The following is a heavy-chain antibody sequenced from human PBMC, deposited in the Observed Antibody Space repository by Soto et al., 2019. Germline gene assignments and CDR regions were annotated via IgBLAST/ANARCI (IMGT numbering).Heavy chain of an antibody. CDR1: GFTFSGHT. Sequence: EVQLVESGGGLVKPGGSLRLSCEASGFTFSGHTLTWVRQAPGKGLEWVSSISSSGGYIHYADSVKGRFTISRDNANNSLFRQMNSRRVEDTALYYCAGRIAAGGGMDVWGQGTTVSVSS. J-gene: IGHJ6*02. CDR2: ISSSGGYI. D-gene: IGHD6-13*01. CDR3: AGRIAAGGGMDV. V-gene: IGHV3-21*02.